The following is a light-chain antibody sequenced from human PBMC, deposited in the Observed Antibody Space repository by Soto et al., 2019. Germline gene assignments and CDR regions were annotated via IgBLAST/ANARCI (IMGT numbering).Light chain of an antibody. J-gene: IGKJ2*01. Sequence: EIVMTQSPATLSVSPGERATLSCRASQSVSSKLAWYQQKPGQAPRLLIYDASTRATGVPATFSGSGSGTEFTLTISSLQSEDFAVYYCLQFDNSPLYTFGQGTKLEIK. CDR2: DAS. CDR3: LQFDNSPLYT. V-gene: IGKV3-15*01. CDR1: QSVSSK.